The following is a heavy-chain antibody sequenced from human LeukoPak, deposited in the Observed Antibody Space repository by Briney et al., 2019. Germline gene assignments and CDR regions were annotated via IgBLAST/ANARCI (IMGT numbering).Heavy chain of an antibody. J-gene: IGHJ4*02. D-gene: IGHD2-15*01. CDR2: INHSGST. V-gene: IGHV4-34*01. CDR3: ARAHRGYCSGGSCPFDY. CDR1: GGSFSGYY. Sequence: SETLPLTCAVYGGSFSGYYWSWIRQPPGKGLEWIGEINHSGSTNYNPSLKSRVTISVDTSKNQFSLKLSSVTAADTAVYYCARAHRGYCSGGSCPFDYWGQGTLVTVSS.